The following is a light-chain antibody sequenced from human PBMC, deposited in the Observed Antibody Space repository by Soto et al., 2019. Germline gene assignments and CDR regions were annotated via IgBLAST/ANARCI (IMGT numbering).Light chain of an antibody. V-gene: IGLV1-40*01. CDR1: SSNIGAGYD. J-gene: IGLJ1*01. CDR3: QSYDSSLSFYV. CDR2: GNS. Sequence: QSALTQPPSVSGAPGQRVTISCTGSSSNIGAGYDVHWYQQLPGTAPKPLIYGNSNRPSGVPDRFSGSKSGTSASLAITGLQAEDEADYYCQSYDSSLSFYVFGTGTKLTVL.